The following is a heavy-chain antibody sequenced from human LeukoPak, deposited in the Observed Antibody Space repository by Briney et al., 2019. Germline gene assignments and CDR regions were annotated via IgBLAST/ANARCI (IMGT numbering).Heavy chain of an antibody. CDR1: GYTFTDYY. J-gene: IGHJ5*02. CDR2: INPNSGDT. V-gene: IGHV1-2*02. CDR3: AREGVTGWPYNWFDP. Sequence: GASVKVSCKASGYTFTDYYLQWVRQAPGQGLEWIGWINPNSGDTNYAQKFQGRVTMTRDTSISTAYMEVRRLRSDDTAVYFCAREGVTGWPYNWFDPWGQGTLVTVSS. D-gene: IGHD2-21*02.